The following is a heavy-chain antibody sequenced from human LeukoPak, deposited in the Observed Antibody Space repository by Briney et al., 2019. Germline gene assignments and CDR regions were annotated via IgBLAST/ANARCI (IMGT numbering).Heavy chain of an antibody. Sequence: GESLKISCKGSGYRFTSYWIGWVRQMPGKGLEWMGIIYLGDSDTKYSPSFQGQVTISADKSISTAYLQWSSLKASDTAMYYCARSVYHDSSGYYYMDYWGQGTLVTVSS. V-gene: IGHV5-51*01. CDR1: GYRFTSYW. D-gene: IGHD3-22*01. J-gene: IGHJ4*02. CDR2: IYLGDSDT. CDR3: ARSVYHDSSGYYYMDY.